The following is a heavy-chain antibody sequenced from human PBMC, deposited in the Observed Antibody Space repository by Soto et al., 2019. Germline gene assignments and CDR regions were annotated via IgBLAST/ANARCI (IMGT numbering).Heavy chain of an antibody. CDR2: ISDSGGT. J-gene: IGHJ6*02. CDR1: GGSIDYYY. CDR3: ARDSTTWFPYYGVDV. V-gene: IGHV4-59*01. D-gene: IGHD6-13*01. Sequence: SETLSLTCTVSGGSIDYYYWTWIRQPPGKGLEWTGDISDSGGTKYNPSLRSRVTISVDTSKNQFSLTLNSVTAADTAVYYCARDSTTWFPYYGVDVWGQGTTVTVSS.